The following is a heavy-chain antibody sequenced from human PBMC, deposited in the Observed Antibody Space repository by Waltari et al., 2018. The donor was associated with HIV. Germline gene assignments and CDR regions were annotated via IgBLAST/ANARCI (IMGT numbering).Heavy chain of an antibody. D-gene: IGHD3-9*01. CDR3: ARQYAWFDILTGSPPTYFFDS. V-gene: IGHV4-39*01. CDR2: VYYSGSS. CDR1: GDSINSRTYY. Sequence: KLQQSGPRLVNPSETLTLTCSVSGDSINSRTYYWGWNRQSPGKGREYFGSVYYSGSSYHNPSLNSRLTLSADTSKNQLSLRLISVTATDTGVYYCARQYAWFDILTGSPPTYFFDSWGPGTLVTVSS. J-gene: IGHJ4*02.